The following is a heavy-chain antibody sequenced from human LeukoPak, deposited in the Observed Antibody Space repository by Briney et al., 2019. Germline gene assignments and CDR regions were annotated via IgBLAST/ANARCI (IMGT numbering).Heavy chain of an antibody. J-gene: IGHJ6*02. V-gene: IGHV4-4*02. D-gene: IGHD3-22*01. CDR1: GGSISSSNW. Sequence: SETLSLTCAVSGGSISSSNWWSWVRQPPGKGLEWIGEIYHSGSTNYNPSLKSRVTISVDKSKNQFSLKLSSVTAADTAVYYCARDRSSEHYYDSSHWDYYYGMDVWGQGTTVTVSS. CDR3: ARDRSSEHYYDSSHWDYYYGMDV. CDR2: IYHSGST.